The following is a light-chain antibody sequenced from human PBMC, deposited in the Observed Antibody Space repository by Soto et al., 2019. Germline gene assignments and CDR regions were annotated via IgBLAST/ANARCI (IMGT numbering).Light chain of an antibody. J-gene: IGLJ2*01. CDR3: CSYAGSYTV. CDR1: SSDVGGYNY. CDR2: DVS. Sequence: QSALTQPRSVSGSPGQSVTISCTGTSSDVGGYNYVSWYHQHPGKAPKLMIYDVSKRPSGVPDRFSGSKSGNTASLTISGLQAEDEADYYCCSYAGSYTVFGGGTKLPVL. V-gene: IGLV2-11*01.